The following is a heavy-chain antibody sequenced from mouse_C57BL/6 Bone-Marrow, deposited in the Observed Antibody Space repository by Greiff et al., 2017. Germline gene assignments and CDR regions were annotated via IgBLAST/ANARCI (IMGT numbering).Heavy chain of an antibody. V-gene: IGHV5-6*01. J-gene: IGHJ1*03. D-gene: IGHD1-1*01. CDR3: ARTSYYGSRNWYFDV. CDR2: ISSGGSYT. Sequence: EVQVVESGGDLVKPGGSLKLSCAASGFTFSSYGMSWVRQTPDKRLEWVATISSGGSYTYYPASVKGRFTISRDNAKNTLYLQMSSLKSEDTTMYYCARTSYYGSRNWYFDVWGTGTTVTVSS. CDR1: GFTFSSYG.